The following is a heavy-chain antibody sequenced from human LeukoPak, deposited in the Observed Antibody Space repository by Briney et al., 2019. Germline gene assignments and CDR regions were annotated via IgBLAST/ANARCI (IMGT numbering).Heavy chain of an antibody. J-gene: IGHJ4*02. CDR2: INSDGSST. V-gene: IGHV3-74*01. CDR1: GFTFSSYW. D-gene: IGHD2-15*01. CDR3: ARAVRYNVVGY. Sequence: GGSLRLSCAASGFTFSSYWMHWVRQVPGKGLVWVSRINSDGSSTSYADSVKGRFTISGDNAKNTLYLQMNSLRAEDTAVYYCARAVRYNVVGYWGQGTLVTVSS.